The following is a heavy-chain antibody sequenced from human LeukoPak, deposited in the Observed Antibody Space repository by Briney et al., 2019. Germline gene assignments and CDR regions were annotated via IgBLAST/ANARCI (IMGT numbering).Heavy chain of an antibody. D-gene: IGHD3-9*01. CDR2: ISYDGSNK. V-gene: IGHV3-30*18. CDR3: AKETAYDILTVYGMDV. CDR1: GFIFSSYG. Sequence: GGSLRLSCEAAGFIFSSYGMHWVRQAPGKGLEWVAVISYDGSNKYYADSVKGRFTISRDNSKNTLYLPMNSLRAEDTAVYYFAKETAYDILTVYGMDVWGQGTTVTVSS. J-gene: IGHJ6*02.